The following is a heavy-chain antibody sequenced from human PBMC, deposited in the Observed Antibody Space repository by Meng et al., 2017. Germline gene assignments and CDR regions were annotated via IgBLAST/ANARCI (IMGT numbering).Heavy chain of an antibody. V-gene: IGHV1-3*01. D-gene: IGHD5-12*01. CDR2: INAGNGNT. Sequence: RRGRSGAEVKKPWASVEFAWKASGYTLTRYAMHWVRQAPGQRLEWMGWINAGNGNTKYSQKFQGRVTITRDTSASTAYMELSSLRSEDTAVYYCARDRIVATTLGRGYYFDYWGQGTLVTVSS. J-gene: IGHJ4*02. CDR3: ARDRIVATTLGRGYYFDY. CDR1: GYTLTRYA.